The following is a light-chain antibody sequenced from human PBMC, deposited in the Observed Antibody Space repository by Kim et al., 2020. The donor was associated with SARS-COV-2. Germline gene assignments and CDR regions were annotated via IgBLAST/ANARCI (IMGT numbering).Light chain of an antibody. Sequence: DIVMTQSPLSLPVTPGEPASISCRSSQSLLHSNGYNYLDWYLQKPGQSPQLLIYLGSNRASGVPDRFSGSGSGTDFTLKISRVEAEDVGVYYCMQALQTPRFGQGTQV. CDR2: LGS. V-gene: IGKV2-28*01. J-gene: IGKJ1*01. CDR3: MQALQTPR. CDR1: QSLLHSNGYNY.